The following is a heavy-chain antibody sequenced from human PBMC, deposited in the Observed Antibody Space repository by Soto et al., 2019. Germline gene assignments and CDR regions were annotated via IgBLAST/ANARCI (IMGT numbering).Heavy chain of an antibody. Sequence: GGSLRLSCAASGFMFNSYVMHWVRRAPGKGLEWVGFISYDGTKKDYADSVKGRFIISRDNSEETLYLQMNSLRPEDSGVYYCARYGTRGDWWGLGTQVTVSS. CDR2: ISYDGTKK. V-gene: IGHV3-30*04. D-gene: IGHD3-10*01. CDR3: ARYGTRGDW. J-gene: IGHJ5*01. CDR1: GFMFNSYV.